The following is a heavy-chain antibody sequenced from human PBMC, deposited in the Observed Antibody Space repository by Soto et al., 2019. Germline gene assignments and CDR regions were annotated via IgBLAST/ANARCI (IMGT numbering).Heavy chain of an antibody. D-gene: IGHD6-19*01. CDR1: GGSISSSNW. Sequence: SETLSLTSAVSGGSISSSNWWSWVRQPPGKGLEWIGEIYHSGSTNYNPSLKSRVTISVDKSKNQFSLKLSSVTAADTAVYYCARAQQWLDRYYYYGKDVWGSGTSRTFSS. V-gene: IGHV4-4*02. CDR3: ARAQQWLDRYYYYGKDV. CDR2: IYHSGST. J-gene: IGHJ6*04.